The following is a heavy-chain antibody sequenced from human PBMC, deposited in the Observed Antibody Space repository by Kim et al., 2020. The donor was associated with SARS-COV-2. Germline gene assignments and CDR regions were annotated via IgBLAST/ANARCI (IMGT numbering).Heavy chain of an antibody. CDR2: ISASGSST. CDR1: GFTFSTYA. D-gene: IGHD1-20*01. V-gene: IGHV3-23*01. J-gene: IGHJ4*02. CDR3: VKDVGNWNYFDY. Sequence: GGSLRLSCAGSGFTFSTYAMSWVRQPLGKGLEWVSAISASGSSTYYADSVKGRFTISRDNYRNTLFLQMNSLRAEDTAVYYCVKDVGNWNYFDYWGQGTL.